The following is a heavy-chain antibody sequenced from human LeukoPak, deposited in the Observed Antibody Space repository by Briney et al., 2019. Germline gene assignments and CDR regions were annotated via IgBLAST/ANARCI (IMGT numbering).Heavy chain of an antibody. CDR1: GFTFSSYG. Sequence: GGSLRLSCAASGFTFSSYGMRWVRQAPGKGLEWVAVISYDGSNKYYADSVKGRFTISRDNSKNTLYLQMNSLRAEDTAVYYCAKIADTAMVDYWGQGTLVTVSS. V-gene: IGHV3-30*18. CDR2: ISYDGSNK. D-gene: IGHD5-18*01. J-gene: IGHJ4*02. CDR3: AKIADTAMVDY.